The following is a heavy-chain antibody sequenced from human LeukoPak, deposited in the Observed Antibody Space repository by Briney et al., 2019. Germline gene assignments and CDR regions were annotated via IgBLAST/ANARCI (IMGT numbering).Heavy chain of an antibody. CDR3: AREGIAAAYSYFDY. J-gene: IGHJ4*02. D-gene: IGHD6-13*01. CDR1: GFTFSSYA. V-gene: IGHV3-30*04. CDR2: ISYDGSNK. Sequence: GGSLRLSCAASGFTFSSYAMHWVRQASGKGLEWVAVISYDGSNKYYADSVKGRFTISRDNSKNTLYLQMNSLRAEDTAVYYCAREGIAAAYSYFDYWGQGTLVTVSS.